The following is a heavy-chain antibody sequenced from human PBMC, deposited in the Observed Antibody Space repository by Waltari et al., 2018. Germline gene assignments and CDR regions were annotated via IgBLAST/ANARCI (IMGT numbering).Heavy chain of an antibody. CDR2: VDPEDGET. Sequence: VQLVQSGAAVKKPGSSVKVSCKASGGTFSSYAISWVRQATGEGLEWMGLVDPEDGETIYAEKYQGRITITADTSTDTAYMELSSLRSEDTAVYYCATVGGRLNWFDPWGQGTLVTVSS. CDR1: GGTFSSYA. CDR3: ATVGGRLNWFDP. V-gene: IGHV1-69-2*01. J-gene: IGHJ5*02. D-gene: IGHD6-6*01.